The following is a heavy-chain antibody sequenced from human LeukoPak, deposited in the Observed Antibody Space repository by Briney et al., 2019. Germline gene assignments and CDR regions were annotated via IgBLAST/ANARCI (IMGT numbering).Heavy chain of an antibody. CDR2: ISGTGGTT. J-gene: IGHJ5*02. D-gene: IGHD3-22*01. V-gene: IGHV3-23*01. CDR3: AGGPSYYYDSRWFDP. CDR1: GLTFSNYA. Sequence: GGSLRLSCAASGLTFSNYAMSWVRQAPGKGLDWLSAISGTGGTTYYADSVKGRFTISRDNSKNTLYLQMNSLRAEDTAVYYCAGGPSYYYDSRWFDPWGQGTRVTVSS.